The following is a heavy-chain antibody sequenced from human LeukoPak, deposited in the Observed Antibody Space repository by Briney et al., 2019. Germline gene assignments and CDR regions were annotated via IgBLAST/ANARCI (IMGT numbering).Heavy chain of an antibody. V-gene: IGHV4-59*01. D-gene: IGHD3-10*01. CDR1: GGSISSYY. CDR2: IYYSGST. CDR3: ARGGYYGSGNDFRFDP. J-gene: IGHJ5*02. Sequence: SSETLSLTCTVSGGSISSYYWSWIRQPPGKGLEWIGYIYYSGSTNYKPSLKSRVTISVDTSKNQFSLKLSSVTAADTAVYYCARGGYYGSGNDFRFDPWGQGTLVTVSS.